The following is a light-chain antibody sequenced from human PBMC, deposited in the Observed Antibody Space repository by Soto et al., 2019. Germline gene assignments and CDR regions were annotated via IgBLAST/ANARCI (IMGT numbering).Light chain of an antibody. V-gene: IGKV3-11*01. J-gene: IGKJ3*01. CDR2: DAS. CDR1: QSVSAR. CDR3: QQRSNWPPFT. Sequence: ELVLTQSPDTLSLSPGERATLFCRASQSVSARLAWYQQKPCQAHRLLIYDASNRATGIPARFGGSGSGTDFTLTISSLEPEDFAVYYCQQRSNWPPFTFGPGTKLDIK.